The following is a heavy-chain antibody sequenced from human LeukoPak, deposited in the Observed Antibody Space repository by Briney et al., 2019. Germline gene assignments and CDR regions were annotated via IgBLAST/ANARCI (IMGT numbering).Heavy chain of an antibody. D-gene: IGHD2-2*01. J-gene: IGHJ4*02. CDR3: ARDHLGSRVVPAAPFDY. V-gene: IGHV1-18*01. Sequence: GASVKVSCKASGYTFTSYGISWVRQAPGQGLEWMGWISAYNGNTNYAQKLQGRVTMTTDTSTSTAYMELRSLRSDDTAVYYCARDHLGSRVVPAAPFDYWGQGTLVTVSS. CDR2: ISAYNGNT. CDR1: GYTFTSYG.